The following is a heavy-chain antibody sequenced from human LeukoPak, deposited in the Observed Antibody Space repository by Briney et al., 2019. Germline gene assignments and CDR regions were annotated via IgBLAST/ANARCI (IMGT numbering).Heavy chain of an antibody. CDR1: GYTFTSYG. V-gene: IGHV1-18*01. D-gene: IGHD2-15*01. J-gene: IGHJ6*03. CDR2: ISAYNGNT. Sequence: ASVKVSCKASGYTFTSYGISWVRQAPGQGLEWMGWISAYNGNTNYAQKLQGRVTMTTDTSTSTAYMELRSLRSDDTAVYYCASSLGYCRGGSCYLAGSYYYYMDVWGKGTTVTISS. CDR3: ASSLGYCRGGSCYLAGSYYYYMDV.